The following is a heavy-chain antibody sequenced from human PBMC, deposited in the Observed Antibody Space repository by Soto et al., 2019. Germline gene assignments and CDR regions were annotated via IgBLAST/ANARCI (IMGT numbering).Heavy chain of an antibody. V-gene: IGHV5-51*01. J-gene: IGHJ6*02. CDR1: GYSFTSYW. CDR2: IYPGDSDT. Sequence: GESLKISCNGSGYSFTSYWIGWVRQMPGKGLEWMGIIYPGDSDTRYSPSFQGQVTISADKSISTAYLQWSSLKASDTAMYYCARGSSSFLDYYYYGMDVWGQGTTVTVSS. CDR3: ARGSSSFLDYYYYGMDV. D-gene: IGHD6-13*01.